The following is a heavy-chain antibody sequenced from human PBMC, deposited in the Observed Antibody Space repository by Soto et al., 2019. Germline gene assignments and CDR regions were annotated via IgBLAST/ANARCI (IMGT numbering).Heavy chain of an antibody. CDR2: ISPWKGNT. J-gene: IGHJ4*02. Sequence: ASVKVSFKASGYNFMPYGVNWVRQAPGQGLEWMGWISPWKGNTNYAQSFQGRVTMTTDTSTSTAYMELRSLTSDGTAVYYCARDLDPSGSYYTDYWGPGTLVTVSS. CDR1: GYNFMPYG. D-gene: IGHD2-2*03. CDR3: ARDLDPSGSYYTDY. V-gene: IGHV1-18*04.